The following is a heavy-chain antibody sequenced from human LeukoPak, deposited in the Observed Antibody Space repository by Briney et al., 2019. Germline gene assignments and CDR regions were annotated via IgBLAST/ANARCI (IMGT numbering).Heavy chain of an antibody. CDR3: ARSRTTVTEFDY. CDR2: IYYSGST. V-gene: IGHV4-39*07. D-gene: IGHD4-11*01. J-gene: IGHJ4*02. CDR1: GGSISSSSYY. Sequence: PSETLSLTCTVSGGSISSSSYYWGWIRQPPGKGLEWIGSIYYSGSTYYNPSLKSRVTISVDTSKNQFSLKLSSVTAADTAVYYCARSRTTVTEFDYWGQGTLVTVSS.